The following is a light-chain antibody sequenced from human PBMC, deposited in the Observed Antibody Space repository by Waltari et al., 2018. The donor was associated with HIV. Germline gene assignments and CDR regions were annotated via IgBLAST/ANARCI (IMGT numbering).Light chain of an antibody. CDR2: EDN. CDR3: QSYDSSNQV. CDR1: SGRLARNY. V-gene: IGLV6-57*01. Sequence: FMLTQPHSVSESPGKMVTISCTRSSGRLARNYSHWYQQRPGSSPTTVIYEDNQRPSGVPDRFSGSIDSSSNSASLTISELKTEDEADYYCQSYDSSNQVFGGGTKLTVL. J-gene: IGLJ2*01.